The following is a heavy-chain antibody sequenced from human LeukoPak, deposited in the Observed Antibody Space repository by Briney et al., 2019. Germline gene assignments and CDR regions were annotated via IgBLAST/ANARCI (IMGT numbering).Heavy chain of an antibody. Sequence: PSETLSLTCTVSGGSISSYYWSWIRQPAGKGLEWIGRIYTSGSTNYNPSLKSRVTISVDTSKNQFSLKLSSVTAADTAVYYCAGTYYYGSGSYYNPLDWFDPWGQGTPVTVSS. CDR3: AGTYYYGSGSYYNPLDWFDP. D-gene: IGHD3-10*01. CDR2: IYTSGST. V-gene: IGHV4-4*07. CDR1: GGSISSYY. J-gene: IGHJ5*02.